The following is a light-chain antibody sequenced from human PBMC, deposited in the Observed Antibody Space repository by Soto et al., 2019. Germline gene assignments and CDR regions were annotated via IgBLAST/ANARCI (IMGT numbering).Light chain of an antibody. J-gene: IGLJ1*01. Sequence: QSLLTQPASVSGSPGQSIAISCTGTSSDVGGYNYVSWYQQHPGKAPKLMIYDVGSRPSGVSDRFSGSKSGNTASLTISGLRAEDEADYYCCSYTTTSTGVFGTGTKVTVL. CDR2: DVG. CDR3: CSYTTTSTGV. CDR1: SSDVGGYNY. V-gene: IGLV2-14*01.